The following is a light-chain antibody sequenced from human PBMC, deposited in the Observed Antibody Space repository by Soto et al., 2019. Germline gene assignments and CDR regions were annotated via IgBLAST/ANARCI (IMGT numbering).Light chain of an antibody. CDR1: SSDVGGYNY. V-gene: IGLV2-14*01. J-gene: IGLJ1*01. CDR3: SSYTSSSIYV. Sequence: QSVLTQPASVSGSPGQSITISCTGTSSDVGGYNYVSWYQQHPGKAPKLMIYDVINRPSGVSNRFSGSKSGNTASLTISGLQAEDEADYYCSSYTSSSIYVFGNGTKLTVL. CDR2: DVI.